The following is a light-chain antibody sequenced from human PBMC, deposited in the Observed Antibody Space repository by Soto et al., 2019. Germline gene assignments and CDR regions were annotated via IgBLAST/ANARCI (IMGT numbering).Light chain of an antibody. CDR2: AAS. Sequence: AIRMTQYPSSFSASTGDRVTITCRASQGISSYLAWYQQKPGKAPKLLIYAASTLQSGVPSRFSGSGSGTDFTLTISCLQSADFASYYCQQYYSYPFTFGPGTKVDIK. V-gene: IGKV1-8*01. J-gene: IGKJ3*01. CDR3: QQYYSYPFT. CDR1: QGISSY.